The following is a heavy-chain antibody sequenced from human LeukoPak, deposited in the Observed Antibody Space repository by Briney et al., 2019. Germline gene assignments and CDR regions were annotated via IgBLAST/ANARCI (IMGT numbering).Heavy chain of an antibody. CDR1: GGSISSYY. CDR3: ARSVYGYSSGWYLDY. J-gene: IGHJ4*02. D-gene: IGHD6-19*01. Sequence: SETLSLTCTVSGGSISSYYWSWIRQPPGKGLEWIGYIYYSGSTNYNPSLKSRVTISVDTSKNQFSLKLSSVTAADTAVYYCARSVYGYSSGWYLDYWGQGTLVTVSS. CDR2: IYYSGST. V-gene: IGHV4-59*08.